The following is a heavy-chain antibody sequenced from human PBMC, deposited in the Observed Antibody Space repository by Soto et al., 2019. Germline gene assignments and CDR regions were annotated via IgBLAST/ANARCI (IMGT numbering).Heavy chain of an antibody. CDR2: MNPNSGNT. V-gene: IGHV1-8*01. D-gene: IGHD6-13*01. CDR3: ARRGYSSSLYYYYYYGMDF. Sequence: QVQLVQSGAEVKKPGASAKVSCKASGYTFTSYDINWVRQATGQGLEWMGWMNPNSGNTGYAQKFQGRVTKTRNTSISTAYMELSSLRSEDTAVYYCARRGYSSSLYYYYYYGMDFWGQGTTVTVSS. J-gene: IGHJ6*02. CDR1: GYTFTSYD.